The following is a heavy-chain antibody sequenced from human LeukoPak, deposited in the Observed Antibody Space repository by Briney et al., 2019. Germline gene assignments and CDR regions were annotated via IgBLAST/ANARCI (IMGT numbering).Heavy chain of an antibody. CDR3: AKALNYWYFDL. CDR1: GFTFRSDW. V-gene: IGHV3-74*01. CDR2: ISGDGSTT. J-gene: IGHJ2*01. Sequence: GGSLRLSCAASGFTFRSDWMHWVRQPPGKGPEWISRISGDGSTTTYADSVKGRFTISRDNAKNTLYLQMNSLRAEDTATYYCAKALNYWYFDLWGRGNLVTVSS.